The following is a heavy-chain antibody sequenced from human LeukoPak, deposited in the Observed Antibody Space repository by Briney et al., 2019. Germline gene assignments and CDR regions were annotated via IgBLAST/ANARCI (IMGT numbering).Heavy chain of an antibody. D-gene: IGHD2-2*02. CDR1: VFSFSTYA. Sequence: GGSLRLSCAASVFSFSTYAMTWVRQAPGKGLEWVSAVSGDGHNAYYADSVKGRFTIPRDNSRSTLYLQRNSLRAEDTAVYYCAKNGGHALYDSWGQGTLVTVSS. CDR2: VSGDGHNA. CDR3: AKNGGHALYDS. V-gene: IGHV3-23*01. J-gene: IGHJ5*01.